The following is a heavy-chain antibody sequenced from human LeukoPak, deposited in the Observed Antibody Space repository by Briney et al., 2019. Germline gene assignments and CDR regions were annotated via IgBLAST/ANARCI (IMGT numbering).Heavy chain of an antibody. CDR2: IYTSGST. CDR1: GGSISSGSYY. D-gene: IGHD5-12*01. CDR3: ARDPVEDSGYGGAAFDI. Sequence: SETLSLTCTVSGGSISSGSYYWSWIRQPAGKGLEWIGRIYTSGSTNYNPSLKSRVTISVDTSKNQFSLKLSSVTAADTAVYYCARDPVEDSGYGGAAFDIWGQGTMVTVSS. V-gene: IGHV4-61*02. J-gene: IGHJ3*02.